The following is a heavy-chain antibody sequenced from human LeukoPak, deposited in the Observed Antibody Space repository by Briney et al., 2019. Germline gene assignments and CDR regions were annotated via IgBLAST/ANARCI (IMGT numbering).Heavy chain of an antibody. D-gene: IGHD2-2*01. CDR2: IKQDGSEK. V-gene: IGHV3-7*01. CDR1: GFTFSRFW. J-gene: IGHJ4*02. Sequence: GGSLRLSCAASGFTFSRFWMSWVRQAPGKGLEWVANIKQDGSEKYYVDSVKGRFTISRDNAKNSLHLRMNSLRAEDTAVYYCASASPAGDYWGQGTLVTVSS. CDR3: ASASPAGDY.